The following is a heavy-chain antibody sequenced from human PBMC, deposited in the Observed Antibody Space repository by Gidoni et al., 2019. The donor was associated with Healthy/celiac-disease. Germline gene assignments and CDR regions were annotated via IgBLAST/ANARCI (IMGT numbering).Heavy chain of an antibody. V-gene: IGHV2-5*02. CDR3: ARLYVDAAMVH. CDR1: GFPLSTSGVG. J-gene: IGHJ4*02. CDR2: IYWDDDK. D-gene: IGHD5-18*01. Sequence: QITLKESGPTLVTPTQTLTLPCPFSGFPLSTSGVGVCWIRQPPGKALEWVALIYWDDDKRYSPSLKSRLTVTKDTSKNQVVLTMTNMDPVDTATYYCARLYVDAAMVHWGQGTLVTVSS.